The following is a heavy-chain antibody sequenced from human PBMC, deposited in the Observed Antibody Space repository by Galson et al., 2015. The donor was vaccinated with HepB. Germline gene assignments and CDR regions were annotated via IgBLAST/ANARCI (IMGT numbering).Heavy chain of an antibody. D-gene: IGHD1-26*01. CDR2: ISYDGSNK. CDR1: GLTFSSYA. V-gene: IGHV3-30-3*01. J-gene: IGHJ6*02. CDR3: ARDGLVGATYYYYGMDV. Sequence: SLRLSCAASGLTFSSYAMHWVRQAPGKGLEWVAVISYDGSNKYYADSVKGRFTISRDNSKNTLYLQMNSLRAEDTAVYYCARDGLVGATYYYYGMDVWGQGTTVTVSS.